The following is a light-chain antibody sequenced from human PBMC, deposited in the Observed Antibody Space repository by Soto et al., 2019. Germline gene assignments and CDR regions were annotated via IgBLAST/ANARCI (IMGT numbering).Light chain of an antibody. V-gene: IGKV3D-15*01. Sequence: EIVMTQSPATLSVSPGERATLSCRASESVSSKLVWYQKKPGQAPRLLMYGASIRTSGIPDRFSGSGSGTDFTLTISSLQPEDVATYYCQKYNSAPRTFGPGTKVDIK. CDR2: GAS. CDR3: QKYNSAPRT. J-gene: IGKJ3*01. CDR1: ESVSSK.